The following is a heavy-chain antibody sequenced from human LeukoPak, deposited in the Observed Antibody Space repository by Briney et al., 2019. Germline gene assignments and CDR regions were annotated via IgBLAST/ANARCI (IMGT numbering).Heavy chain of an antibody. CDR2: ISGSGGST. J-gene: IGHJ4*02. D-gene: IGHD6-19*01. V-gene: IGHV3-23*01. Sequence: GVSLRLSCSASGFTFSSYSMNWDRQAPGKGLEWVLAISGSGGSTYHADSVKGRFTISRDTSKNTLYLQMNSLRAEDTAVYYCAKGIAVAGTPFDDWGQGTLVTVSS. CDR1: GFTFSSYS. CDR3: AKGIAVAGTPFDD.